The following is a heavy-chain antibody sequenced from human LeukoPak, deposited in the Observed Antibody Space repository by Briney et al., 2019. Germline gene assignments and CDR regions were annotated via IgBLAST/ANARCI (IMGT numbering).Heavy chain of an antibody. CDR2: ISSSGSTI. CDR1: GFTFSSYE. Sequence: GGSLRLSCAASGFTFSSYEMNWVRQAPGKGLKWVSCISSSGSTIYYADSVKGRFTISRDNAKNSLYLQMNSLRAEDTAVYYCARVPPYYYDSSGYYLDYWGQGTLVTVSS. J-gene: IGHJ4*02. V-gene: IGHV3-48*03. D-gene: IGHD3-22*01. CDR3: ARVPPYYYDSSGYYLDY.